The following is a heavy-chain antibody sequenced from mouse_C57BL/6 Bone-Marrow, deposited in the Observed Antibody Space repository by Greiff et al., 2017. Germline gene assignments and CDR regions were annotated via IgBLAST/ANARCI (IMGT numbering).Heavy chain of an antibody. CDR1: GYAFTNYL. D-gene: IGHD2-4*01. CDR3: ARWGLIYYDDY. CDR2: IYPGSGSP. V-gene: IGHV1-54*01. J-gene: IGHJ2*01. Sequence: VQLQQSGAALVRPGTSVTVSCKASGYAFTNYLIEWVKQRPGQGLEWIGDIYPGSGSPNYNEKVKSKATLTVDTSSSTAYMQLSSLTSEDSAVYYCARWGLIYYDDYWGKGTTLTVSS.